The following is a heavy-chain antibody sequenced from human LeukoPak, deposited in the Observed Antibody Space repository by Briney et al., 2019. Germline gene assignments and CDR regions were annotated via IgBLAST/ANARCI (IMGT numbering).Heavy chain of an antibody. J-gene: IGHJ5*02. CDR2: INHSGST. D-gene: IGHD1-26*01. V-gene: IGHV4-34*01. Sequence: SETLSLTCAVYGGSFSGYYWSWIRQPPGRGLEWIGEINHSGSTNYNPSLKSRVTISVDTSKNQFSLKLSSVTAADTAVYYCARGKRSSWFDPWGQGTLVTVSS. CDR1: GGSFSGYY. CDR3: ARGKRSSWFDP.